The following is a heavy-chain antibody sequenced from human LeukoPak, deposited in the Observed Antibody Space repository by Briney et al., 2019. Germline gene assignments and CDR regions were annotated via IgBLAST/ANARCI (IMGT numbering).Heavy chain of an antibody. CDR1: GFTFSNYW. CDR2: IKQDGSET. J-gene: IGHJ4*02. Sequence: PGGSLRLSCAASGFTFSNYWMSWVRQAPGKGLEWVANIKQDGSETYYVDSVKGRFTISRDNAENSVYLQMNSLRAEDAAVYYCVRGAQRLRDYWGQGTLVTVSS. D-gene: IGHD3-16*01. CDR3: VRGAQRLRDY. V-gene: IGHV3-7*01.